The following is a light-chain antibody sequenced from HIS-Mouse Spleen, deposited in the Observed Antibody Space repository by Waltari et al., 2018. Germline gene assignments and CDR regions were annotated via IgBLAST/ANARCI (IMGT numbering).Light chain of an antibody. J-gene: IGKJ4*01. Sequence: EFVLTQSPGTLSLSPGERATLSCRASQSVSSTYLAWYQQQPGQAPMLLIDGAYSRATGIPDRLSGSGSGTDFTLTISRLEPEDFAVYYCQQYGSSSALTFGGGTKVEIK. CDR3: QQYGSSSALT. V-gene: IGKV3-20*01. CDR2: GAY. CDR1: QSVSSTY.